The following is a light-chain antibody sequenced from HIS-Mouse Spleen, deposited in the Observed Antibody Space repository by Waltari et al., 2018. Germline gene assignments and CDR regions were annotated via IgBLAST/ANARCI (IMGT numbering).Light chain of an antibody. J-gene: IGLJ3*02. CDR2: RNN. Sequence: QSVLTQPPSASGTPGQRVTISCSGRSPNIGRNYGYWYQQPPGTAPKLLIYRNNQRPSGVPDRFSGSKSGTSASLAISGLRSEDEADYYCAAWDDSLSGPVFGGGTKLTVL. CDR3: AAWDDSLSGPV. V-gene: IGLV1-47*01. CDR1: SPNIGRNY.